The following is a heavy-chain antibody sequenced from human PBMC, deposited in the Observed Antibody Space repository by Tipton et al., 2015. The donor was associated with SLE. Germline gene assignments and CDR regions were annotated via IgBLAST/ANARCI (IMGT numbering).Heavy chain of an antibody. Sequence: SLRLSCSASGFTFSDNAMHWVRQAPGKGLEWVAVISNDGSNKYFGDSVRGRFTISRDNSENTVYLQMNSLRGEDTAMYYCARGRISVFGVATVEMWGQGTIVTVSS. CDR2: ISNDGSNK. CDR1: GFTFSDNA. D-gene: IGHD3-3*01. V-gene: IGHV3-30*04. J-gene: IGHJ3*02. CDR3: ARGRISVFGVATVEM.